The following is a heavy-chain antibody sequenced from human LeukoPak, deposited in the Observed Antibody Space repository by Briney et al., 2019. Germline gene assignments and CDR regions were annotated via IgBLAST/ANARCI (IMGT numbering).Heavy chain of an antibody. CDR1: GGSISSSSYY. D-gene: IGHD3-10*01. CDR3: ARLVYGSGNYYYYYMDV. J-gene: IGHJ6*03. CDR2: IYYSGST. Sequence: SETLSLTCTVSGGSISSSSYYWGWIRQPPGKGLEWIGSIYYSGSTYYNPSLKSRVTISVDTSKNQFSLKLSSVTAADTAVYYCARLVYGSGNYYYYYMDVWGKGTTVTISS. V-gene: IGHV4-39*01.